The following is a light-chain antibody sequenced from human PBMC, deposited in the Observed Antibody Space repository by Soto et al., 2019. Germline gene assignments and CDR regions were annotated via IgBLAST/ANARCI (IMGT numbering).Light chain of an antibody. Sequence: DIVLTQAPGTLSLSPGERATLSCRASQSVSSSYLAWYQQKPGQAPRLLIYGASSRATGIPDRFSGSGYGKDFSLTISRLEPEDFAVYYCQQYGSSPLITFGQGTRLEIK. CDR3: QQYGSSPLIT. V-gene: IGKV3-20*01. CDR2: GAS. J-gene: IGKJ5*01. CDR1: QSVSSSY.